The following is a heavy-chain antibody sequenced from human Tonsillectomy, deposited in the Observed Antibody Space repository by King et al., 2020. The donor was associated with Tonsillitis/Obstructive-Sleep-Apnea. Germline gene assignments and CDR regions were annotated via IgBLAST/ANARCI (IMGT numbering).Heavy chain of an antibody. D-gene: IGHD2-2*01. V-gene: IGHV4-34*01. CDR1: GESFSGYY. CDR3: ARGEIVVVPAWAYYYYYMDV. CDR2: INHSGST. J-gene: IGHJ6*03. Sequence: VQLQQWGAGLLKPSETLSLTCAVYGESFSGYYWSWIRQPPGKGLEWIGEINHSGSTNYNPSLKSRVTISVDTSKNQFSLKLSSVTAADTAVYYCARGEIVVVPAWAYYYYYMDVWGKGTTVTVSS.